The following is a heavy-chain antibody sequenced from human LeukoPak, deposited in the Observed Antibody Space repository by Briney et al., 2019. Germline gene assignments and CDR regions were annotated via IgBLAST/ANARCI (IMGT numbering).Heavy chain of an antibody. CDR3: ARGHIAGTMVRGIPQYYYSGMDV. CDR2: IHYSGST. D-gene: IGHD3-10*01. V-gene: IGHV4-59*01. J-gene: IGHJ6*02. Sequence: PSETLSLTCTVSGGSISSYYWSWIRQPPGKGLEWIGYIHYSGSTKYNPSLKSRVTISVDTSKNQFSLKLTSVTAADTAVYYCARGHIAGTMVRGIPQYYYSGMDVWGQGTTVTVSS. CDR1: GGSISSYY.